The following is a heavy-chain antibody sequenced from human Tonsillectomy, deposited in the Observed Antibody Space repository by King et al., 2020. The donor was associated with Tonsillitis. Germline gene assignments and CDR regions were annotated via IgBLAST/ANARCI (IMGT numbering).Heavy chain of an antibody. D-gene: IGHD4-23*01. CDR1: GGTFSSYA. CDR3: AKRDYGGNSVGGGLYYYGMDV. Sequence: VQLVESGAEVKKPGSSVKVSCKASGGTFSSYAISWVRQAPGQGLEWMGGIIPIFGTANYAQKFQGRVTITADESTSTAYMELSSLRSEDTAVYYCAKRDYGGNSVGGGLYYYGMDVWGQGTTVTVSS. V-gene: IGHV1-69*01. CDR2: IIPIFGTA. J-gene: IGHJ6*02.